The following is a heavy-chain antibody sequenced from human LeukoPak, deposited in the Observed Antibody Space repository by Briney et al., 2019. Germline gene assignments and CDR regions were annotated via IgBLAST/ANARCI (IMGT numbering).Heavy chain of an antibody. V-gene: IGHV1-18*01. CDR2: TSAYNGNT. Sequence: GASVKVCCKASGYTFTSYGISWVRQAPGQGLEWMGWTSAYNGNTNYAQKLQGRVTMTTDTSTSTAYMELRSLRSDDTAVYYCARSKRAARGYYYYGMDVWGQGTTVTVSS. CDR1: GYTFTSYG. D-gene: IGHD6-6*01. J-gene: IGHJ6*02. CDR3: ARSKRAARGYYYYGMDV.